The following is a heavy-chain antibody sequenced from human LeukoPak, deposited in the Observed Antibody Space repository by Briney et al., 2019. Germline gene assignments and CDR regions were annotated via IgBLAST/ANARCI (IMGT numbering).Heavy chain of an antibody. CDR2: IYSDGST. CDR1: GFIVSGDF. CDR3: ARERGRGRDSPWFDY. J-gene: IGHJ4*02. Sequence: TGGSLRLSCAASGFIVSGDFMSWVRQDPGKGLEWVSVIYSDGSTYYADSVKGRFTISRDNSKNTLDLQMTGLRAEDTAVYYCARERGRGRDSPWFDYWGQGTLVTVSS. D-gene: IGHD1-26*01. V-gene: IGHV3-53*01.